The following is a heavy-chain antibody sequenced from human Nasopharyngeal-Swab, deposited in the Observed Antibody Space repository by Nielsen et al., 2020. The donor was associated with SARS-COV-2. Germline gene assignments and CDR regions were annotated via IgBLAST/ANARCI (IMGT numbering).Heavy chain of an antibody. CDR2: ISYDGSNK. CDR3: AKDGSPYYDFWSGYFIYPKYYFDY. J-gene: IGHJ4*02. Sequence: WIRQPPGKRLEWVAVISYDGSNKYYADSVKGRFTISRDNSKNTLYLQMNSLRAEDTAVYYCAKDGSPYYDFWSGYFIYPKYYFDYWGQGTLVTVSS. V-gene: IGHV3-30*18. D-gene: IGHD3-3*01.